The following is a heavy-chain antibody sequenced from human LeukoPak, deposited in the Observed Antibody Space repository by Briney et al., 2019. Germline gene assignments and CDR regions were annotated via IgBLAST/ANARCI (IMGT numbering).Heavy chain of an antibody. D-gene: IGHD2-15*01. CDR2: ISSSSSYT. V-gene: IGHV3-11*06. CDR1: GFTFSDYY. CDR3: ARGSVHCSGGSCYLDY. Sequence: PGGSLRLSCAASGFTFSDYYMSWIRQAPRKGLEWVSYISSSSSYTNYADSVKGRFTISRDNAKNSLYLQMNSLRAEDTAVYYCARGSVHCSGGSCYLDYWGQGTLVTVSS. J-gene: IGHJ4*02.